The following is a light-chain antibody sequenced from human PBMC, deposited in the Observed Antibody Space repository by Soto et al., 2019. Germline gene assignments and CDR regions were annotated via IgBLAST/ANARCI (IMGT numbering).Light chain of an antibody. V-gene: IGKV1-9*01. CDR2: AAS. J-gene: IGKJ2*01. CDR3: QQLNSYPPTYT. CDR1: QGIRSY. Sequence: IQLTQSPSSLSASVGDRVTITCRASQGIRSYLAWYQQKPGTAPKLLIYAASTLQSGVPSRFSGSRSGTDFTLTISSLQPEDFATYYCQQLNSYPPTYTFGQGTKLEIK.